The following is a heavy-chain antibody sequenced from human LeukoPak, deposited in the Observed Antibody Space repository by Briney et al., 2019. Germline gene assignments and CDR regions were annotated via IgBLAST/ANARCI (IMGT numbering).Heavy chain of an antibody. CDR3: ARDDYDILTGYYKGLDY. J-gene: IGHJ4*02. D-gene: IGHD3-9*01. CDR1: GYTFTGYY. Sequence: ASVKVSCKASGYTFTGYYMHCVRQAPGQGLERMGWINTITVDTNYPQKLQGRVTMTRDTSISTAYMELSRLRSDDTAVYYCARDDYDILTGYYKGLDYWGQGTLVTVSP. CDR2: INTITVDT. V-gene: IGHV1-2*02.